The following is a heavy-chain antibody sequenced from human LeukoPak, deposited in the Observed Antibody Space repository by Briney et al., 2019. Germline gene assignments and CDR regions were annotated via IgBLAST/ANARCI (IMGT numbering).Heavy chain of an antibody. Sequence: SETLSLTCAVSGGSISSGGYSWNWIRRPPGKGLEWIGYIYPDGSTYYNPSLTSRVTMSVDRSKNQFSLKLSSVTAADTAVYFCARGTYDSSRYYYFDYWGQGTLVIVSS. J-gene: IGHJ4*02. CDR3: ARGTYDSSRYYYFDY. CDR1: GGSISSGGYS. D-gene: IGHD3-22*01. CDR2: IYPDGST. V-gene: IGHV4-30-2*01.